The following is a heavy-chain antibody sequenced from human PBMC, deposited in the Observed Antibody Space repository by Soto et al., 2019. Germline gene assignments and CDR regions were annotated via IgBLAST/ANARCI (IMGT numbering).Heavy chain of an antibody. CDR1: GFTFSDYY. CDR2: ISSSDSTI. V-gene: IGHV3-11*01. J-gene: IGHJ4*02. Sequence: GGSLRLSCAASGFTFSDYYMSWIRQAPGKGLEWVSYISSSDSTIYYADSVKGRFTISRDNAKNSLYLQMNSLRAEDTAVYYCARDLSSGWFGYFDYWGQGTLVTVSS. CDR3: ARDLSSGWFGYFDY. D-gene: IGHD6-19*01.